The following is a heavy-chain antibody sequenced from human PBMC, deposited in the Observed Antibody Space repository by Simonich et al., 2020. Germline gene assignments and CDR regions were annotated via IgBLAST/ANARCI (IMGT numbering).Heavy chain of an antibody. CDR1: GFTFSSYS. CDR2: ISSSSSTT. CDR3: ARDSSYYAFDI. D-gene: IGHD5-12*01. J-gene: IGHJ3*02. V-gene: IGHV3-48*01. Sequence: EVQLVESGGGLVQPGGSLRLSCADSGFTFSSYSMNWVRQAPGKGLEWVSYISSSSSTTYNATTVKGRFTISRDNAKNSLYLQMNSLRAEDTAVYYCARDSSYYAFDIWGQGTMVTVSS.